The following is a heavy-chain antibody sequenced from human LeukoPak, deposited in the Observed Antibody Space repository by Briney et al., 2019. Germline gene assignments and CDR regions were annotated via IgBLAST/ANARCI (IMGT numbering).Heavy chain of an antibody. J-gene: IGHJ4*02. V-gene: IGHV4-34*01. CDR3: ARASTRYCSSTSCRILDY. CDR1: GGSFSGYY. D-gene: IGHD2-2*01. CDR2: INHSGST. Sequence: SETLSLTCAVYGGSFSGYYWSWIRQPPGKGLEWIGEINHSGSTNYNPSLKSRVTISVDTSKNQFSLKPSSVTAADTAVYYCARASTRYCSSTSCRILDYWGQGTLVTVSS.